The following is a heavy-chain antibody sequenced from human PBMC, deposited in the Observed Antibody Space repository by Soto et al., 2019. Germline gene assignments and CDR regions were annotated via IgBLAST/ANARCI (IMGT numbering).Heavy chain of an antibody. Sequence: SVKVSCKASGGTFSSYAISWVRQAPGQGLEWMGGIIPIFGTANYAQKFQGRVTITADKSTSTAYMELSSLRSEDTAVYYCLVLSGGYSSIAVRTGNWFDPWGQGTLVTVSS. J-gene: IGHJ5*02. D-gene: IGHD6-6*01. V-gene: IGHV1-69*06. CDR3: LVLSGGYSSIAVRTGNWFDP. CDR2: IIPIFGTA. CDR1: GGTFSSYA.